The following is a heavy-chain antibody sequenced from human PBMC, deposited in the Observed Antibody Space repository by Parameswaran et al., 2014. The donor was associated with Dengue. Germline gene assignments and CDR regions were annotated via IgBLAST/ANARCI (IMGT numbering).Heavy chain of an antibody. D-gene: IGHD5-24*01. J-gene: IGHJ6*02. CDR3: ARGRDSSMDV. Sequence: PGKGLEWIGSIYHSGSTYYNPSLKSRVTISVDTSKNQFSLKLSSVTAADTAVYYCARGRDSSMDVWGQGTTVTVSS. V-gene: IGHV4-38-2*02. CDR2: IYHSGST.